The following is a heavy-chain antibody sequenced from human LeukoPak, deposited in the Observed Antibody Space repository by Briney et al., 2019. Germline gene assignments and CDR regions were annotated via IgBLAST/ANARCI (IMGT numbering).Heavy chain of an antibody. CDR1: GGTLSSYA. CDR2: MNPNSGNT. J-gene: IGHJ5*02. CDR3: ARGWKGP. Sequence: ASAKVSCKASGGTLSSYAISWVRQATGQGLEWMGWMNPNSGNTGYAQKFQGRVTMTRNTSISTAYMELSSLRSEDTAVYYCARGWKGPWGQGTLVTVSS. V-gene: IGHV1-8*02. D-gene: IGHD1-1*01.